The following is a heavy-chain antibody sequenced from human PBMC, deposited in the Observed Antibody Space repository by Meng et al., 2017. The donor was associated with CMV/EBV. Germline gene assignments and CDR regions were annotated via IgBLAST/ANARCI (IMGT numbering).Heavy chain of an antibody. CDR2: IIPIFGTA. V-gene: IGHV1-69*01. Sequence: QVQLGQPGAEVKNPGSAVKVSCKASGGTFHSYAIRWVRQAPGQGLEWMRGIIPIFGTANYAQKFQGRVTITADESTSTAYMELSSLRSEDTAVYYCAREGALAYFDYWGQGTLVTVSS. J-gene: IGHJ4*02. CDR1: GGTFHSYA. D-gene: IGHD5-12*01. CDR3: AREGALAYFDY.